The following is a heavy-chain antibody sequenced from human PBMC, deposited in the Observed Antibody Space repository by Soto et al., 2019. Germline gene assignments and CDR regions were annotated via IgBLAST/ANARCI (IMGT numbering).Heavy chain of an antibody. J-gene: IGHJ5*02. D-gene: IGHD2-2*01. CDR2: IYHSGST. CDR1: GGSISSSNW. Sequence: PSETLSLTCAISGGSISSSNWWSWVRQVPGKGLEWIGEIYHSGSTNYNPSNPSLKSRVTISVDKSKNQFSLKLSSVTAADTAVYYCASVPDRWGQGTLVTVSS. V-gene: IGHV4-4*02. CDR3: ASVPDR.